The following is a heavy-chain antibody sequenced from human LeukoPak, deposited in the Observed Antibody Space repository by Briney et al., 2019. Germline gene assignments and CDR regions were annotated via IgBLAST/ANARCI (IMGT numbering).Heavy chain of an antibody. V-gene: IGHV3-7*01. CDR2: IKQDGSEK. D-gene: IGHD4-23*01. CDR1: GFTFSSYW. Sequence: GGSLRLSCAASGFTFSSYWMSWVRQAPGKGLEWVANIKQDGSEKYYVDSVKGRFTISRDNAKNSLYLQMNSLRAEDTAVYYCARVIYVPNNDYGGPLRVYYYYYMDVWGKGTTVTVSS. J-gene: IGHJ6*03. CDR3: ARVIYVPNNDYGGPLRVYYYYYMDV.